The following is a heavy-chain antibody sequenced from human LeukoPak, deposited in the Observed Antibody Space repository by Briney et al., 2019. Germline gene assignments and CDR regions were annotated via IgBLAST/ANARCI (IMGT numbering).Heavy chain of an antibody. CDR1: GFTFDDYA. V-gene: IGHV3-21*01. D-gene: IGHD3-22*01. CDR2: ISSSSSYI. Sequence: PGRSLRLSCAASGFTFDDYAMHWVRQAPGKGLEWVSSISSSSSYIYYADSVKGRFTISRDNAKNSLYLQMNSLRAEDTAVYYCARTLYYDSSGSGKWGQGTLVTVSS. J-gene: IGHJ4*02. CDR3: ARTLYYDSSGSGK.